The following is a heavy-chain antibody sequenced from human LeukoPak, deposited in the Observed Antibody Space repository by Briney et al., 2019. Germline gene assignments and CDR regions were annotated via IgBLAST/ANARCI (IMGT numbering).Heavy chain of an antibody. V-gene: IGHV4-30-4*01. J-gene: IGHJ4*02. D-gene: IGHD1-14*01. CDR2: IYYSGST. Sequence: SQILSLTCTVSGGSISSGDYYWSWIRQPPGKGLEWIGYIYYSGSTYYNPSLKSRVTISVDTSKNQFSLKLSSVTAADTAVYYCARELGDRGAGSFDYWGQGTLVTDSS. CDR1: GGSISSGDYY. CDR3: ARELGDRGAGSFDY.